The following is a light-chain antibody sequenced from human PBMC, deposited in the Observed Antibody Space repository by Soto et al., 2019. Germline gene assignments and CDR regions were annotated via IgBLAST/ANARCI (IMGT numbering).Light chain of an antibody. CDR2: DVT. J-gene: IGLJ1*01. CDR3: SSYAGNNNYV. Sequence: QSALTQPASVSGSPGQSITISCSGTSSDIGAYNYVSWYQQHPDKAPKLIIFDVTNRPSGVSGRFSGSKSGNTASLTVSGLQAEDEADYYCSSYAGNNNYVFGSGTKVTVL. CDR1: SSDIGAYNY. V-gene: IGLV2-14*03.